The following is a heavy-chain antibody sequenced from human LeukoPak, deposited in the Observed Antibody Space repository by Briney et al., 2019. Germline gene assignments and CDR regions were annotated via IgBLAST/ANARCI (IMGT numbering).Heavy chain of an antibody. V-gene: IGHV3-7*01. D-gene: IGHD6-19*01. Sequence: GGSLRLSCAASGFAFSTYWMSWVRQAPGKGLEWVANIKPDGGEKYYVDSVEGRFTISRDNAKNSLYLQMNSLRAGDTAVYYCVRAGTSGWDYYNYAMDVWGQGTTVTVSS. CDR1: GFAFSTYW. J-gene: IGHJ6*02. CDR2: IKPDGGEK. CDR3: VRAGTSGWDYYNYAMDV.